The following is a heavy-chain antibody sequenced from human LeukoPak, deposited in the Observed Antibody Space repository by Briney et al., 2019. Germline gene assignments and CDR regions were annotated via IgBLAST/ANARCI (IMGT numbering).Heavy chain of an antibody. V-gene: IGHV4-39*07. J-gene: IGHJ6*03. CDR2: IYYSGST. CDR3: ARTICDFRKYYYYYYMDV. D-gene: IGHD3-3*01. CDR1: GGSISSSSYY. Sequence: PSETLSLTCTVSGGSISSSSYYWGWIRQPPGKGLEWIGSIYYSGSTNYNPSLKSRVTISVDTSKNQFSLKLSSVTAADTAVYYCARTICDFRKYYYYYYMDVWGKGTTVTVSS.